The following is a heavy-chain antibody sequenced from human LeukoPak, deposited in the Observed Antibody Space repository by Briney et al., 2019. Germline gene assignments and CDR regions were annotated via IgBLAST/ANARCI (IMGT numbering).Heavy chain of an antibody. CDR1: GFTFSNAW. D-gene: IGHD6-13*01. J-gene: IGHJ6*03. V-gene: IGHV3-15*01. Sequence: PGGSLRLSCAASGFTFSNAWMSWVRQAPGKGVEWVGRIKSKTDGGTTDYAAPVKGRFTISRDDSTNTLYLQMNSLKTQDTAVYYCTTSDDSSSWYFYYYYMDVWGKGTTVTISS. CDR3: TTSDDSSSWYFYYYYMDV. CDR2: IKSKTDGGTT.